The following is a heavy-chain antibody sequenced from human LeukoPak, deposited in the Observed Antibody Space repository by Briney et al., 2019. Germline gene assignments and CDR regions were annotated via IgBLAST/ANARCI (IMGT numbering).Heavy chain of an antibody. D-gene: IGHD3-10*01. CDR2: LSAYNGNI. CDR1: GYTFTSYG. CDR3: ARVGFRGAHLYYFDY. Sequence: GASVKVSCKASGYTFTSYGVSWVRQAPGQGLEWMGWLSAYNGNINYAQKLQGRVTMTTDTSTSTAYMELRSLRSDDTAVYYCARVGFRGAHLYYFDYWGQGTLVTVSS. V-gene: IGHV1-18*01. J-gene: IGHJ4*02.